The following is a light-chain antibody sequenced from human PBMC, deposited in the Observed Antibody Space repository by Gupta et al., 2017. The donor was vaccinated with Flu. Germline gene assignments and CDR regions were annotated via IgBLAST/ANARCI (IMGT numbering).Light chain of an antibody. V-gene: IGKV3-20*01. CDR3: QQYGIFT. J-gene: IGKJ5*01. CDR2: GAS. Sequence: APRLLIYGASSRATGIPDRFSGSGSGTDFTLTISRLEPEDFAVYYFQQYGIFTFGQGTLMEIK.